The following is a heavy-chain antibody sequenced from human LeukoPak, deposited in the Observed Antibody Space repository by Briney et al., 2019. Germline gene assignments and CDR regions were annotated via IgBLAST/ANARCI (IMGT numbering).Heavy chain of an antibody. CDR2: ISGSGGST. Sequence: GGSLRLSCAASGFTFSDYYMSWIRQAPGKGLEWVSAISGSGGSTYYADSVKGRFTISRDNSKNTLYLQMNSLRAEDTAVYYCAKTYDFWSGYWDYWGQGTLVTVSS. D-gene: IGHD3-3*01. J-gene: IGHJ4*02. CDR3: AKTYDFWSGYWDY. CDR1: GFTFSDYY. V-gene: IGHV3-23*01.